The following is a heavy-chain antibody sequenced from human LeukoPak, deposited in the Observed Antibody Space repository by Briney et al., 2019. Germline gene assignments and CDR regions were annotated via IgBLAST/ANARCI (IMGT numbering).Heavy chain of an antibody. J-gene: IGHJ4*02. CDR3: ARGRAMVPYYFDY. Sequence: PSETLSLTCAVSGGSISSGGYSWSWIRQPPGKGLEWIGYIYHSGSTYYNPSLKSRVTISVDRSKNQFSLKLSSVTAADTAVYYCARGRAMVPYYFDYWGQGTLVTVSS. CDR1: GGSISSGGYS. V-gene: IGHV4-30-2*01. D-gene: IGHD5-18*01. CDR2: IYHSGST.